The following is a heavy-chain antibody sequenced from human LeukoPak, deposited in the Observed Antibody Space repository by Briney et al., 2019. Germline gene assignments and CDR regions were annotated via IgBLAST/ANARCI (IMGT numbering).Heavy chain of an antibody. Sequence: SETLSLTCAVYGGSFSNYYWSWIRQPAGKGLEWIGRIYTSGSTNYNPSLKSRVTISVDTSKNQFSLKLSSVTAADTAVYYCARGQVPEVPQTYYYGSGSIYFDYWGQGTLVTVSS. V-gene: IGHV4-59*10. CDR3: ARGQVPEVPQTYYYGSGSIYFDY. CDR1: GGSFSNYY. D-gene: IGHD3-10*01. CDR2: IYTSGST. J-gene: IGHJ4*02.